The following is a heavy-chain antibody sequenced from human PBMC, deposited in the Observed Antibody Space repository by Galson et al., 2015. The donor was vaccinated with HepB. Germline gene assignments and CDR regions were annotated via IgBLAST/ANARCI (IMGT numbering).Heavy chain of an antibody. J-gene: IGHJ2*01. CDR3: AKEGLATVTTVAYWYFDL. V-gene: IGHV3-23*01. Sequence: SLRLSCAASGFTFSSYAMSWVRQAPGKGLEWVSAISGSGGSTYYADSVKGRFTISRDNSKNTLYLQMNSLRAEDTAVYYCAKEGLATVTTVAYWYFDLWGRGTLVTVSS. CDR2: ISGSGGST. CDR1: GFTFSSYA. D-gene: IGHD4-17*01.